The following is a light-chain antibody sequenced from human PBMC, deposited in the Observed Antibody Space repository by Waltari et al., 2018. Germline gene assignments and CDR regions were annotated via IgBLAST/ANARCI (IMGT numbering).Light chain of an antibody. J-gene: IGLJ3*02. CDR3: NSYAGSSSWV. CDR2: DVS. Sequence: QSALTQPASVSGSPGQSIPISCTGPSSDVGFYNYVSWYQQHPGKAPKLMIYDVSERPSGVSNRFSGSKSGNTASLTISGLQAEDEADYYCNSYAGSSSWVFGGGTKLTVL. V-gene: IGLV2-14*01. CDR1: SSDVGFYNY.